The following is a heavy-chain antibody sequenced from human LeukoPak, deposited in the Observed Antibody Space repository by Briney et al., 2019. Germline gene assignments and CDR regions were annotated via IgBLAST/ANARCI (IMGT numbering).Heavy chain of an antibody. V-gene: IGHV4-61*02. CDR3: ARSLNSGWYYFDY. Sequence: SQTLSPTCTVSGGSISSGGYYWSWIRQPAGKGLGWIGRIYTSGSTNYNPSLKSRVTISVDTSKNQFSLKLSSVTAADTAVYYCARSLNSGWYYFDYWGQGTLVTVSS. D-gene: IGHD6-19*01. CDR1: GGSISSGGYY. J-gene: IGHJ4*02. CDR2: IYTSGST.